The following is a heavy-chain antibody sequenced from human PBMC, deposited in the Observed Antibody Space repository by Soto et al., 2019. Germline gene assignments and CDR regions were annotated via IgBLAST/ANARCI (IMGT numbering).Heavy chain of an antibody. CDR3: AREGGSYNWNYGVNYYGMDV. V-gene: IGHV4-61*01. D-gene: IGHD1-7*01. CDR1: GGSVSSGSYY. J-gene: IGHJ6*02. CDR2: IYYSGST. Sequence: SETLSLTCTVSGGSVSSGSYYWSWIRQPPGKGLEWIGYIYYSGSTNYSPSLKSRVTISVDTSKNQFSLKLSSVTAADTAVYYCAREGGSYNWNYGVNYYGMDVWGQGTTVTVSS.